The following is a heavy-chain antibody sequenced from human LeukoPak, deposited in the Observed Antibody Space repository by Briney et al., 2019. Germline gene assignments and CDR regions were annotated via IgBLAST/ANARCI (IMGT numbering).Heavy chain of an antibody. CDR1: GGSISSGSYY. V-gene: IGHV4-61*02. D-gene: IGHD3-22*01. J-gene: IGHJ3*02. Sequence: SSETLSLTCTVSGGSISSGSYYWTWIRQPAGKGLEWIGRIFTSGSTNYNPSLKSRVTISVDKSKNQLSLKLSSVTAADTAVYYCARVTMIVVIDAFDIWGQGTMVTVSS. CDR3: ARVTMIVVIDAFDI. CDR2: IFTSGST.